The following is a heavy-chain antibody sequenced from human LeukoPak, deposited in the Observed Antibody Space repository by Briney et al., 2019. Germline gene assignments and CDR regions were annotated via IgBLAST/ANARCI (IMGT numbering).Heavy chain of an antibody. J-gene: IGHJ6*02. CDR3: ARVSRRCYDFWSGYYPHYYCGMDV. CDR2: ISSSSSYI. CDR1: GFTFSSYS. D-gene: IGHD3-3*01. V-gene: IGHV3-21*01. Sequence: PGGSLRLSCAASGFTFSSYSMNWVRQAPGKGLEWVSSISSSSSYIYYADSVKGRFTISRDNAKNSLYLQMNSLRAEDTAVYYCARVSRRCYDFWSGYYPHYYCGMDVWGQGTTVTVSS.